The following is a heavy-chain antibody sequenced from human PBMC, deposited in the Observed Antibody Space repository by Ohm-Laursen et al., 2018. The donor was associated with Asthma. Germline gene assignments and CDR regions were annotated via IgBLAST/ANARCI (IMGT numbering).Heavy chain of an antibody. D-gene: IGHD5-12*01. CDR3: ARDRRIVATILDY. J-gene: IGHJ4*02. CDR1: GFTFSSYA. Sequence: SLRLSCAASGFTFSSYAMRWVRQAPGKGLEWVAVVSYDGSNKYYADSVKGRFTISRDNSKNTLYLQMNSLRAEDTAVYYCARDRRIVATILDYWGQGTLVTVSS. CDR2: VSYDGSNK. V-gene: IGHV3-30-3*01.